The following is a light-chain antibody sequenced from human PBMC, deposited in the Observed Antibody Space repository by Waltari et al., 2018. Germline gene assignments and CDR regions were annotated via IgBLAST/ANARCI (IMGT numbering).Light chain of an antibody. J-gene: IGKJ2*01. CDR1: QSVSSSY. V-gene: IGKV3-20*01. Sequence: EIVLTQSPGTLSLSPGGRATLSCRASQSVSSSYLAWCQQKPGQAPRLLIYGASSRASGIPDRFSGSGSGTDFTLTISRLEPEDFAVYYCQHFGSSLPYTFGQGTKLEIK. CDR2: GAS. CDR3: QHFGSSLPYT.